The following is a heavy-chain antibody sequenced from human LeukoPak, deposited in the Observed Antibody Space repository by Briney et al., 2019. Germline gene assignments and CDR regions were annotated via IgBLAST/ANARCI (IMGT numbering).Heavy chain of an antibody. CDR3: ARDKVATNAFDI. CDR1: GVTFSSYS. V-gene: IGHV3-21*01. Sequence: PGGSLRLSCAASGVTFSSYSMNWVRQAPGKGLEWVSSISSSSYIYYADSVKGRFTISRDNAKNSLYLQMNSLRAEDTAVYYCARDKVATNAFDIWGQGTMVTVSS. J-gene: IGHJ3*02. D-gene: IGHD2-15*01. CDR2: ISSSSYI.